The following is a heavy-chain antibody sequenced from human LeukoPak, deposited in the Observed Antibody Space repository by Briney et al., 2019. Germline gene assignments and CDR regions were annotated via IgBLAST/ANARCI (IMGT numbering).Heavy chain of an antibody. J-gene: IGHJ4*02. D-gene: IGHD2-2*01. Sequence: PSETLSLTCTVSGGSISSYYWSWIRQPAGKGLEWIGRIYTSGSTNYNPSLKSRVTMSVDTSKNQFSLKLSSVTAADTAVCYCARDRDSVVPAATLDYWGQGTLVTVSS. CDR2: IYTSGST. CDR1: GGSISSYY. CDR3: ARDRDSVVPAATLDY. V-gene: IGHV4-4*07.